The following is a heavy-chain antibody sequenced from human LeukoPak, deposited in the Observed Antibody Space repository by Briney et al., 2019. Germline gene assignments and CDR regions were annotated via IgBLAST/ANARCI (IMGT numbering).Heavy chain of an antibody. CDR2: IYHSGST. CDR3: ARVLAAADRGGVDY. Sequence: PSGTLSLTCAVSGGTISSSNWWRLGRQPPGKGLEWIGEIYHSGSTNYNPSLKSRVTISVDKSKNQFSLKLSSVTAADTAVYYCARVLAAADRGGVDYWGQGTLVTVSS. CDR1: GGTISSSNW. D-gene: IGHD6-13*01. J-gene: IGHJ4*02. V-gene: IGHV4-4*02.